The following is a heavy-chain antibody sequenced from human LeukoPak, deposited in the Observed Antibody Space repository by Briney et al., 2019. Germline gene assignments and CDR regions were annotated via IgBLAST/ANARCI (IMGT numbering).Heavy chain of an antibody. CDR1: GFTFSSYA. CDR3: AKATAYYGSSGPDY. V-gene: IGHV3-23*01. D-gene: IGHD3-22*01. CDR2: ISGSGGST. Sequence: GGSLRLSCAASGFTFSSYAMSRVRQAPGKGLEWVSGISGSGGSTHYADSVKGRFTISRDNSKNTLYLQMNSLRAEDTAVYYCAKATAYYGSSGPDYWGQGTLVTVSS. J-gene: IGHJ4*02.